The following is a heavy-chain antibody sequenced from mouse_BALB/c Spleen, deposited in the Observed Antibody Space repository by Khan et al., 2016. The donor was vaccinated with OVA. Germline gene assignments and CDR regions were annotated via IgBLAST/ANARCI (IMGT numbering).Heavy chain of an antibody. Sequence: QIQLVQSGPELKKPGETVKISCKASGYTFTNYGMNWVKQAPGKGLKWMGWINTYTGEPTYADDFKGRFAFSLETSANTAYLQINNLKNEDTATYFCARNGNYWYFDVWGAGTTVTVSS. V-gene: IGHV9-3-1*01. CDR1: GYTFTNYG. J-gene: IGHJ1*01. CDR2: INTYTGEP. CDR3: ARNGNYWYFDV. D-gene: IGHD2-1*01.